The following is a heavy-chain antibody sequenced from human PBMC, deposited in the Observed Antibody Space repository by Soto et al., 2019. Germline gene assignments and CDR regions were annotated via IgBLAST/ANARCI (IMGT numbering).Heavy chain of an antibody. J-gene: IGHJ4*02. V-gene: IGHV4-30-4*01. CDR1: GGSISSGGYY. D-gene: IGHD3-22*01. CDR2: IYYSGST. Sequence: TSETLSLTCTVSGGSISSGGYYWSWIRQPPGKGLEWIGYIYYSGSTYYNPSLKSRVTISVDTSKNQFSLKLSSVTAADTAVYYCARDQDYYDSSGYPGWGQGTLVTVSS. CDR3: ARDQDYYDSSGYPG.